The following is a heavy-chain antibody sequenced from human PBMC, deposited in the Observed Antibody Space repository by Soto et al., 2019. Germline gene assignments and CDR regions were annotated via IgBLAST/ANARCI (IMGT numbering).Heavy chain of an antibody. CDR2: IIPIFGTA. CDR1: GGTFSSYA. J-gene: IGHJ5*02. V-gene: IGHV1-69*13. Sequence: SVKVSFKACGGTFSSYAISWLRQAPGQGLEWMGGIIPIFGTANYAQKFQGRVTITADESTSTAYMELSSLRSEDTAVSYCARGSVTTVYNWFDPWGQGTLVTVSS. CDR3: ARGSVTTVYNWFDP. D-gene: IGHD4-17*01.